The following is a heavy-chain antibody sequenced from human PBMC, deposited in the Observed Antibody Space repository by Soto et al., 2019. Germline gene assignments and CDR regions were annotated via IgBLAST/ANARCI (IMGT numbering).Heavy chain of an antibody. Sequence: PSETLSLTCAVSGVSISSGNWWTWVRQTPQRGLEYIGEIFHDGTANYYPSFERRVAISVDTSKNQFSLKLTSVTAADTAIYFFARLVYDTRLNYMYFDFWGQGALVTVS. J-gene: IGHJ4*02. V-gene: IGHV4-4*02. CDR2: IFHDGTA. D-gene: IGHD3-10*01. CDR1: GVSISSGNW. CDR3: ARLVYDTRLNYMYFDF.